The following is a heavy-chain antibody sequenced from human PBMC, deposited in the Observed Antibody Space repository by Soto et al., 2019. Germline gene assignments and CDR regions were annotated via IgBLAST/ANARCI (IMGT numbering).Heavy chain of an antibody. Sequence: SVKVSCKASGGTFSSYAISWVRQAPGQVLEWMGVIIPIFGTANYAQKFQGRVTITADESTSTAYMELSSLRSEDTAVYYCASGPLDSSSWYWFDPWGQGTLVTVSS. CDR3: ASGPLDSSSWYWFDP. J-gene: IGHJ5*02. CDR1: GGTFSSYA. D-gene: IGHD6-13*01. V-gene: IGHV1-69*13. CDR2: IIPIFGTA.